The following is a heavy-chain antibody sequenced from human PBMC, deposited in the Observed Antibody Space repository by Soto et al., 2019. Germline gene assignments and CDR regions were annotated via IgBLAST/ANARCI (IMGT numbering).Heavy chain of an antibody. CDR1: GFIVNNNY. V-gene: IGHV3-53*01. J-gene: IGHJ4*02. D-gene: IGHD3-9*01. Sequence: GGSLRLSCAASGFIVNNNYMTWVRQAPGKGLEWVSVIYARGTTYYADSVKGRFTISRDNSDNTLYLHMNNLRAEDTAMYYCARERDTTGYILRYWGQGTLVTVSS. CDR2: IYARGTT. CDR3: ARERDTTGYILRY.